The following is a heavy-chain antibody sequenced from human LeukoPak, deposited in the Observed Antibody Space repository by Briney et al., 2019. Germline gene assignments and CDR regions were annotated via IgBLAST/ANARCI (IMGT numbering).Heavy chain of an antibody. CDR1: GYSISSAYY. J-gene: IGHJ5*02. Sequence: SETLSLTCTVFGYSISSAYYWGWIRQPPGKGLGWIGSIYHSGSTYYNPSLKSRVTISVDTSKNQFSLKLSSVTAADTAVYYRARDPFMVRGVIIAFDPWGQGTLVTVSS. CDR3: ARDPFMVRGVIIAFDP. V-gene: IGHV4-38-2*02. D-gene: IGHD3-10*01. CDR2: IYHSGST.